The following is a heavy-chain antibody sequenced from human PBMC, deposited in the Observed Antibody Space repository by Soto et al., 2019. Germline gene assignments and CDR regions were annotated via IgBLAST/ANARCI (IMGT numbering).Heavy chain of an antibody. V-gene: IGHV3-33*01. J-gene: IGHJ6*02. CDR1: GFTFSDYG. D-gene: IGHD6-19*01. CDR3: ARVIAVAGNPTYNYYGMDV. CDR2: IWYDGSNK. Sequence: GGSLRPSCAASGFTFSDYGMHGVRQAPGKGLEWVAVIWYDGSNKYYADSVKGRFTISRDNSKNTLYLQMNSLRAEDTAVYYCARVIAVAGNPTYNYYGMDVWGQGTTVTVSS.